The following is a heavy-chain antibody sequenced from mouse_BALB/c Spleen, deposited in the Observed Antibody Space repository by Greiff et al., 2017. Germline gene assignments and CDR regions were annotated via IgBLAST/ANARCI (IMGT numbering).Heavy chain of an antibody. CDR1: GFTFSSYT. J-gene: IGHJ2*01. V-gene: IGHV5-12-2*01. CDR2: ISNGGGST. D-gene: IGHD2-10*02. Sequence: EVHLVESGGGLVQPGGSLKLSCAASGFTFSSYTMSWVRQTPEKRLEWVAYISNGGGSTYYPDTVKGRFTISRDNAKNTLYLQMSSLKSEDTAMYYCAREGYGNYDYWGQGTTLTVSS. CDR3: AREGYGNYDY.